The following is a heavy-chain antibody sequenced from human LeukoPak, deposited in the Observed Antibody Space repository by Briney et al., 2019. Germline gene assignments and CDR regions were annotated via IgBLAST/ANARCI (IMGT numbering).Heavy chain of an antibody. D-gene: IGHD2-2*01. V-gene: IGHV3-48*03. J-gene: IGHJ3*02. Sequence: PGGSLRLSCAASGFTFSSYEMNWVRQAPGKGLEWVSYISSSGSTIYYADSVEGRFTISRDNAKNSLYLQMNSLRAEDTAVYYCARDDIVVVPAENPWDAFDIWGQGTMVTVSS. CDR2: ISSSGSTI. CDR1: GFTFSSYE. CDR3: ARDDIVVVPAENPWDAFDI.